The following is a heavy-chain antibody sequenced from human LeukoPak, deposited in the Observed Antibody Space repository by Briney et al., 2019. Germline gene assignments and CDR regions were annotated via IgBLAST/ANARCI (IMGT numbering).Heavy chain of an antibody. Sequence: GASVKVSCKASGHTFTTYYIHWVRQAPGQGLEWMGWINPNNGGTNYAQKFQGRVTMTRDTSISTAYMELSRLRSDDTAVYYCARVGRSSGWYGYWGQGTLVTVSS. CDR2: INPNNGGT. CDR3: ARVGRSSGWYGY. D-gene: IGHD6-19*01. CDR1: GHTFTTYY. V-gene: IGHV1-2*02. J-gene: IGHJ4*02.